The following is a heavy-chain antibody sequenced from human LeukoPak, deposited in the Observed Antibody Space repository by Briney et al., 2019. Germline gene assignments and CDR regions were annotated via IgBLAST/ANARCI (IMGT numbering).Heavy chain of an antibody. CDR2: INPSGGST. CDR3: ARDSPGHRGYCYYYMDV. V-gene: IGHV1-46*01. CDR1: GYTFTSYY. Sequence: ASVKVSCKASGYTFTSYYMHWVRQAPGQGLEWMGIINPSGGSTSYAQKFQGRVTMTRDMSTSTVYMELSSLRSEDTAVYYCARDSPGHRGYCYYYMDVWGKGTTVTVSS. J-gene: IGHJ6*03. D-gene: IGHD2-21*01.